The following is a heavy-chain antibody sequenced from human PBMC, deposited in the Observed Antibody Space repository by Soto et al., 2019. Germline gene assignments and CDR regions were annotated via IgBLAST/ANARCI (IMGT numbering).Heavy chain of an antibody. D-gene: IGHD3-22*01. J-gene: IGHJ4*02. CDR2: ISTSSTYI. V-gene: IGHV3-21*04. CDR1: GFTLSAHS. CDR3: AREIESYHSGGYYSYYFDS. Sequence: PGGSLSLSWAASGFTLSAHSMNWVRKTPGKGLEWVSSISTSSTYIHDADSVKGRFTISRDNAKNSLFLQMNSLTAADTAVYFCAREIESYHSGGYYSYYFDSWGQGTQVTVSS.